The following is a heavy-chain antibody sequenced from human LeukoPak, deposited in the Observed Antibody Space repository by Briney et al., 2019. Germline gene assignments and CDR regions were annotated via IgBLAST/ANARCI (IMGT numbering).Heavy chain of an antibody. CDR3: ARVSGYSYGPGIDY. CDR2: IYYSGST. V-gene: IGHV4-59*01. CDR1: GGSISSYY. Sequence: PSETLSLTCTVSGGSISSYYWSWIRQPPGKGLEWIGYIYYSGSTNYNPSLKSRVTISVDTSKNQFSLKLSSVTAADTAVYYCARVSGYSYGPGIDYWGQGTLVTVSS. J-gene: IGHJ4*02. D-gene: IGHD5-18*01.